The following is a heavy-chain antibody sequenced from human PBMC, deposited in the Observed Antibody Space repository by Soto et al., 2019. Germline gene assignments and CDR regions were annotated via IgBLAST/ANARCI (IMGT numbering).Heavy chain of an antibody. J-gene: IGHJ4*02. CDR1: GGSISSYY. CDR3: ARWLRPYYFDY. V-gene: IGHV4-59*01. CDR2: IYYSGST. Sequence: QVQLQESGPGLVKPSETLSLTCTVSGGSISSYYRSWIRQPPGKGLEWIGYIYYSGSTNYNPSLKSRVTISVDTSKNQFSLKLSSVTAADTAVSYCARWLRPYYFDYWGQGTLVTVSS. D-gene: IGHD5-12*01.